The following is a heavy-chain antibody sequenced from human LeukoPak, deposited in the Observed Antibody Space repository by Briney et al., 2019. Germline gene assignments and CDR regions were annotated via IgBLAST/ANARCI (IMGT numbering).Heavy chain of an antibody. Sequence: GGSLRLSCAASGFTFSSYEMSWVRQAPGKGLEWVSAITCNGSSKYYADSVKGRFTISRDNSKNTLYLQMNRLRAEVTAVYYSVKNCAPKFFDMVGYCVYCGQGTLLTVSS. D-gene: IGHD3-10*01. CDR2: ITCNGSSK. CDR3: VKNCAPKFFDMVGYCVY. J-gene: IGHJ4*02. CDR1: GFTFSSYE. V-gene: IGHV3-23*01.